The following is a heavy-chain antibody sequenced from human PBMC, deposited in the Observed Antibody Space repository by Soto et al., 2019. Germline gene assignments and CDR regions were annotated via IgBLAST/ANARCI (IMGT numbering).Heavy chain of an antibody. CDR3: ARDRDYYYYYKDV. J-gene: IGHJ6*03. CDR2: IIPILGIA. Sequence: QVQLVQSGAEVKKPGSSVKVSCKASGGTFSSYTISWVRQAPGQGLEWMGRIIPILGIANYAQKFQGRVTITADKSTSTAYMELSSLRSEDTAVYYCARDRDYYYYYKDVWGKGTTVTVSS. V-gene: IGHV1-69*08. CDR1: GGTFSSYT.